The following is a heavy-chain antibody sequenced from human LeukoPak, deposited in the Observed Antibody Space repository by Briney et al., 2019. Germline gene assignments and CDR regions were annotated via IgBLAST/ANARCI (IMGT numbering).Heavy chain of an antibody. Sequence: PGGSLRLSCSASGFTFSSFWMSWVRQAPGKGLEWVAKIKQDGSEKYYVDSVKGRFTIPRDNAKNSLYLQMNSLRAGDTAVYYCARDSPGITIFGVVTPNGGQGTLVTVSS. V-gene: IGHV3-7*05. D-gene: IGHD3-3*01. CDR1: GFTFSSFW. CDR2: IKQDGSEK. CDR3: ARDSPGITIFGVVTPN. J-gene: IGHJ4*02.